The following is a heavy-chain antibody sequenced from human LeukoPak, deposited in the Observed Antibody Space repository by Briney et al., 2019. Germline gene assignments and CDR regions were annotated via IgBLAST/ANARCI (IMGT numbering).Heavy chain of an antibody. J-gene: IGHJ5*02. V-gene: IGHV3-21*01. CDR1: GFTFSSYS. CDR3: ARDRTGYSSSWYSTTGFDP. CDR2: ISSSSSYI. Sequence: GGSLRLSCAASGFTFSSYSMNWVRQAPGKGLEWVSSISSSSSYIYYADSVKGRFTISRDNAKNSLYLQMNSLRAEDTAVYYCARDRTGYSSSWYSTTGFDPWGQGTLVTVSS. D-gene: IGHD6-13*01.